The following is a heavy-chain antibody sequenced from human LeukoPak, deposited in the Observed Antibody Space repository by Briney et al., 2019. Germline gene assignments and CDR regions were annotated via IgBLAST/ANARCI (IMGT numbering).Heavy chain of an antibody. CDR3: AKDRDDSSADDAFDI. J-gene: IGHJ3*02. V-gene: IGHV3-23*01. CDR2: ISGSGGST. CDR1: GFTFSDYY. Sequence: GGSLRLSCAASGFTFSDYYMSWIRQAPGKGLEWVSAISGSGGSTYYADSMKGRFTISRDNSKNTLYLQMNSLRAEDTAVYYCAKDRDDSSADDAFDIWGQGTMVTVSS. D-gene: IGHD3-22*01.